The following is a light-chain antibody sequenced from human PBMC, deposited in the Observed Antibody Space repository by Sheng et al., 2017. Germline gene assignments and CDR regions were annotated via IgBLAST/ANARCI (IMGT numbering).Light chain of an antibody. Sequence: QSVLTQPPSASGTPGQRVTISCSGSSSNIGSNPVNWYQQLPGTAPKLLIYSNSQRPSGVPDRFSGSQSGTSASLAISGLQSEDEADYYCAAWDDSLNGLYVFGTGTKVTVL. CDR3: AAWDDSLNGLYV. CDR2: SNS. V-gene: IGLV1-44*01. J-gene: IGLJ1*01. CDR1: SSNIGSNP.